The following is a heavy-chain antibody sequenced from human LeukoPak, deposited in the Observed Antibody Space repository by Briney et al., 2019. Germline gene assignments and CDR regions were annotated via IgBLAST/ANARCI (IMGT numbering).Heavy chain of an antibody. D-gene: IGHD6-19*01. CDR1: GYSFTSYW. Sequence: GESLKISCKGSGYSFTSYWISWVRQMPGKGLEWMGRIDPSDSYANYSPSFQGHVTISADKSISTAYLQWSSLKASDTAMYYCATNVGIAVADPDAFDIWGQGTMVTVSS. V-gene: IGHV5-10-1*01. CDR2: IDPSDSYA. J-gene: IGHJ3*02. CDR3: ATNVGIAVADPDAFDI.